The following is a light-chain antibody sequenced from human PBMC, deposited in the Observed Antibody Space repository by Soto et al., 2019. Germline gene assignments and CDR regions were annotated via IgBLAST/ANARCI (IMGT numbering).Light chain of an antibody. V-gene: IGKV3D-20*02. J-gene: IGKJ3*01. Sequence: EFGLTHSPGTLSLSPWEIATLSCRASQTVRNNCLVWYEQKPVQARRSLIYDGSSRATGIPDRFSGGGSGTDFPLTISSLEPEDFAVCYCQHRNNRPFSFGPGTKVDIK. CDR1: QTVRNNC. CDR2: DGS. CDR3: QHRNNRPFS.